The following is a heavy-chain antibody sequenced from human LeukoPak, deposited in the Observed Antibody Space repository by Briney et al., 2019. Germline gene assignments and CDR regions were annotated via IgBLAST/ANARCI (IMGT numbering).Heavy chain of an antibody. J-gene: IGHJ4*02. Sequence: PGGSLRLSCAASGFTFSSYEMNWVRQAPGKGLEWVSYISSSGSTIYYADSVKGRFTISRDNSKNTLYLQMNSLRAEDTAVYYCAKDQGELIAAAGTAGYWGQGTLVTVSS. CDR3: AKDQGELIAAAGTAGY. V-gene: IGHV3-48*03. CDR1: GFTFSSYE. CDR2: ISSSGSTI. D-gene: IGHD6-13*01.